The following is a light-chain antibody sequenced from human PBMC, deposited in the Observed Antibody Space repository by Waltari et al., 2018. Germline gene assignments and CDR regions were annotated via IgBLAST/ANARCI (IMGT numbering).Light chain of an antibody. V-gene: IGKV1-5*01. J-gene: IGKJ1*01. Sequence: DIQMTQSPSTLSASVGDRVTITCRASQSISSWLAWYQQKPGKAPKLLIYDASSLESGVPSRFGGSGSGTEFTLTISSLQPDDFATYWCQQYNIYSPQAFGQGTKVEVK. CDR1: QSISSW. CDR3: QQYNIYSPQA. CDR2: DAS.